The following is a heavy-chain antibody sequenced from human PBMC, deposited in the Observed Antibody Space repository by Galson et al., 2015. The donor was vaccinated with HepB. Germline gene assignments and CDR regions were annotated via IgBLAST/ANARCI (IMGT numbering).Heavy chain of an antibody. Sequence: SVKVSCKASGYTFTSYYMHWVRQAPGQGLEWMGIINPSGGSTSYAQKFQGRVTMTRDTSTSTVYMELSSLRSEDTAVYYCARVNYGDYHYYYGMDVWGQGTTVTVSS. V-gene: IGHV1-46*01. D-gene: IGHD4-17*01. CDR2: INPSGGST. J-gene: IGHJ6*02. CDR3: ARVNYGDYHYYYGMDV. CDR1: GYTFTSYY.